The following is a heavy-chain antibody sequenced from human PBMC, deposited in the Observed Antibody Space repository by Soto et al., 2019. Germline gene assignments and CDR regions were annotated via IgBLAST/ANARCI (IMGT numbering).Heavy chain of an antibody. J-gene: IGHJ4*02. D-gene: IGHD1-1*01. CDR2: IYYTGST. CDR1: GGSISSGGYY. Sequence: QVQLQESGPGLVKPSQTLSLTCTVSGGSISSGGYYWSWIRQHPGKGLEWIGYIYYTGSTYYNPSLKSRXXNXVXXSKNQFSLKLNSVTAADTAVYYCARDEDGYNLIDYWGQGTLVTVSS. CDR3: ARDEDGYNLIDY. V-gene: IGHV4-31*03.